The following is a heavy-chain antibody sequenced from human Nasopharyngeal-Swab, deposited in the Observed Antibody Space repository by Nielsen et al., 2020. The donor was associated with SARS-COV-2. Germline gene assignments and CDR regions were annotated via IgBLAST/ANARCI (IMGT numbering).Heavy chain of an antibody. V-gene: IGHV3-23*01. Sequence: GESLKISCVASGYSFRTYGMSWVRQAPGKGLEWVAAISGSGDISGSGGSTYYADSVKGRFTISRDNSKNTLSLQMNGLGAEDTAVYYCAKGEWYQSPSDVFDYWGQGTLVTVSS. CDR2: ISGSGDISGSGGST. CDR3: AKGEWYQSPSDVFDY. CDR1: GYSFRTYG. J-gene: IGHJ4*02. D-gene: IGHD3-3*01.